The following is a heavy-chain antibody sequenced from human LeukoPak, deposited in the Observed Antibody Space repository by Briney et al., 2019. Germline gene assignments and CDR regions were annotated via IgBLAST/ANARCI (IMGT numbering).Heavy chain of an antibody. Sequence: GGSLRLSCAASGFTFSDYCMSWIRQAPGKGLEWVSYISSSGSTIYYADSVKGRFTISRDNAKNSLYLQMDSLRAEDTAVYYCARRRVVVVPAARYYYYYYMDVWGKGTTVTVSS. CDR2: ISSSGSTI. CDR1: GFTFSDYC. D-gene: IGHD2-2*01. V-gene: IGHV3-11*01. J-gene: IGHJ6*03. CDR3: ARRRVVVVPAARYYYYYYMDV.